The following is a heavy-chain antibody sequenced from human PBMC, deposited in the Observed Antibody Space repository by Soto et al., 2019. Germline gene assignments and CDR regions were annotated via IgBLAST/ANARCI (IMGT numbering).Heavy chain of an antibody. V-gene: IGHV4-30-4*01. CDR1: GASIYNGGYF. Sequence: SEPLSLTYSVSGASIYNGGYFWSWIRQSPGKGLEWIGHIHNSGSPYNNPSLKSRVTISADTSMNQFSLALTSVTAADTAMYYCARVVGALGHWFDPWGQGTLVTVSS. CDR3: ARVVGALGHWFDP. J-gene: IGHJ5*02. CDR2: IHNSGSP. D-gene: IGHD1-26*01.